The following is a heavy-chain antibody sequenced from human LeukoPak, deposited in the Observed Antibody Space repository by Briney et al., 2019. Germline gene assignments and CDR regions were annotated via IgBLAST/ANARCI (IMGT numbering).Heavy chain of an antibody. V-gene: IGHV1-69*05. CDR3: ASGTAMVHRG. Sequence: ASVKVSCKASGYTFTSYYMHWVRQAPGQGLEWMGGIIPIFGTANYAQKFQGRVTITTDESTSTAYMELSSLRSEDTAVYYCASGTAMVHRGWGQGTLVTVSS. CDR1: GYTFTSYY. D-gene: IGHD5-18*01. CDR2: IIPIFGTA. J-gene: IGHJ4*02.